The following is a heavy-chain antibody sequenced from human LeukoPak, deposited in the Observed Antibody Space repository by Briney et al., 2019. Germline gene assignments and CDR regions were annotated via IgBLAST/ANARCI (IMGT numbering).Heavy chain of an antibody. D-gene: IGHD2-21*02. CDR2: ISGSGGST. J-gene: IGHJ4*02. CDR3: ARDEGIVVVTATLDY. V-gene: IGHV3-23*01. CDR1: GFTFSSYG. Sequence: GGSLRLSCAASGFTFSSYGMSWVRQAPGKGLEWVSGISGSGGSTYYADSVKGRFTISRDNSKNTLYLQMNSLRAEDTAVYYCARDEGIVVVTATLDYWGQGTLVTVSS.